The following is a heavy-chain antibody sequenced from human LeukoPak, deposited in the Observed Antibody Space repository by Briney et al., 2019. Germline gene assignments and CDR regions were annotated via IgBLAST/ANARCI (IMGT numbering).Heavy chain of an antibody. J-gene: IGHJ4*02. D-gene: IGHD3-9*01. Sequence: ASVKVSFKASGYTFTDYYMHWVRQAPGQGLEGMGWINPNSGGTNYAQSFQGRVTMTRDTSISTAYMELSRMRSDDTAVYYCARDLTGRSDYWGQGTLVTVSS. CDR3: ARDLTGRSDY. CDR1: GYTFTDYY. CDR2: INPNSGGT. V-gene: IGHV1-2*02.